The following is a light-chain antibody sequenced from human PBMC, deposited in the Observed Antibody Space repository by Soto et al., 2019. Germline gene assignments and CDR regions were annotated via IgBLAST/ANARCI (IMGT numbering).Light chain of an antibody. CDR3: QQYEDLPLT. CDR1: QSVSSNY. V-gene: IGKV3-20*01. Sequence: EIVLTQSPGTLSLSPGERATLSCRASQSVSSNYLAWYQQQKPGQAPRLLIYGASSRATGVPDRFSGSGSGTDFTFTIHSLQPEDAATYYCQQYEDLPLTFGGGTKVGIK. J-gene: IGKJ4*01. CDR2: GAS.